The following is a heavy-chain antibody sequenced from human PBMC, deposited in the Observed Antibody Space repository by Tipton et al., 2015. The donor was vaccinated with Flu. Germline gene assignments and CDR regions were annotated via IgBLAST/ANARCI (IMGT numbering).Heavy chain of an antibody. D-gene: IGHD3-10*01. CDR3: ARESPYGSADTAPNWFDP. Sequence: TLSLTCTVSGGSISSGGYYWSWIRQHPGKGLEWIGYIYYSGSTYYNPSLKSRVTISVDTSKNQFSLKLSSVTAADTAVYYCARESPYGSADTAPNWFDPWGQGTLVTVSS. V-gene: IGHV4-31*03. CDR1: GGSISSGGYY. CDR2: IYYSGST. J-gene: IGHJ5*02.